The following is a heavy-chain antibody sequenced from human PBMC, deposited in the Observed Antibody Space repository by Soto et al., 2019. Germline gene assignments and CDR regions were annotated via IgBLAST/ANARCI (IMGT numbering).Heavy chain of an antibody. Sequence: GGSLRLSCAASGFTFSNYWMSWVRQAPGKGLEWVANIKQDGSESNYADSVKGRFTISRDNAENSLYLQMTSLRAEDTAVYYCASARHIGPWGQGTLVTV. J-gene: IGHJ5*02. D-gene: IGHD2-21*01. CDR2: IKQDGSES. CDR1: GFTFSNYW. CDR3: ASARHIGP. V-gene: IGHV3-7*01.